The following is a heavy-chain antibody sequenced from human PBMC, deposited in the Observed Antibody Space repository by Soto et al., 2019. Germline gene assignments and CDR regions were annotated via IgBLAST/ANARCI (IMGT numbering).Heavy chain of an antibody. D-gene: IGHD6-13*01. J-gene: IGHJ6*02. CDR1: GFTFGDYA. V-gene: IGHV3-49*03. CDR3: ARYTYTSRYSYYGMDV. CDR2: VRSKAYGGTT. Sequence: GGSLRLSCTTSGFTFGDYAVCWFRQAPGKGLEWVGVVRSKAYGGTTDYAASVKGRFDISRDDSKSVAYLQMNSVTTEDTAVYFCARYTYTSRYSYYGMDVWGQGTTVTVSS.